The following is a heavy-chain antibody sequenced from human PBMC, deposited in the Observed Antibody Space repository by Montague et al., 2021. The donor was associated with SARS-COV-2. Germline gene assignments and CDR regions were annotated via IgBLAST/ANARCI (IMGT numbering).Heavy chain of an antibody. CDR2: IYWDDDK. CDR3: AHDRVTMIVVAKDDGFDI. CDR1: GFSLSTSAVG. D-gene: IGHD3-22*01. Sequence: PALVKPTQTLTLTCTFSGFSLSTSAVGVGWIRQPPGKALEWLALIYWDDDKRYSPSLKSRLTITKDTSKNHVVLTTTNMDPVDTATYYCAHDRVTMIVVAKDDGFDIWGRGITVTVSS. V-gene: IGHV2-5*02. J-gene: IGHJ3*02.